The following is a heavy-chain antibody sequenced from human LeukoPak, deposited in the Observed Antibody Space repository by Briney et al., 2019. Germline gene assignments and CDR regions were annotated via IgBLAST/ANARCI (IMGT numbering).Heavy chain of an antibody. D-gene: IGHD3-10*01. CDR2: ISAYNGNT. J-gene: IGHJ4*02. CDR3: ARGPRRKLLWFGELFFDY. V-gene: IGHV1-18*01. CDR1: GYTFTSYG. Sequence: ASVKVSCKASGYTFTSYGISWVRQAPGQGLEWMGWISAYNGNTNYAQKLQGRVTMTTDTSTSTAYVELRSLRSDDTAVYYCARGPRRKLLWFGELFFDYWGQGTLVTVSS.